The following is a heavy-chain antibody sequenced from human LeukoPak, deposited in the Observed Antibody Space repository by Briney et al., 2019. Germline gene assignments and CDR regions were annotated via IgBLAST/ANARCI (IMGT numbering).Heavy chain of an antibody. D-gene: IGHD3-3*01. CDR1: GGSISSSSYY. CDR2: IYYSGST. J-gene: IGHJ3*02. V-gene: IGHV4-39*01. Sequence: SETLSLTCTVSGGSISSSSYYWGWIRQPPGKGLEWIGSIYYSGSTYYNPSLKSRVTISVDTSKNQFSLKLSSVTAADTAVYYCARSYYDFWSGSFGAFDIWGQGAMVTVSS. CDR3: ARSYYDFWSGSFGAFDI.